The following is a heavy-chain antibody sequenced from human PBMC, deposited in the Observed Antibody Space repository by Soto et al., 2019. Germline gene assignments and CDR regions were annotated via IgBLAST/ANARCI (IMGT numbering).Heavy chain of an antibody. CDR3: ARDGNNWSDGGAFDI. CDR2: ISYDGSNK. Sequence: QVQLVESGGGVVQPGRSLRLSCAASGFTFSSYAMHWVRQAPGKGLERVAVISYDGSNKYYADSVKGRFTISRDNSKNTLYMQMNSLRAEDTDVYYCARDGNNWSDGGAFDIGGQGTMVTVSS. CDR1: GFTFSSYA. D-gene: IGHD1-20*01. V-gene: IGHV3-30-3*01. J-gene: IGHJ3*02.